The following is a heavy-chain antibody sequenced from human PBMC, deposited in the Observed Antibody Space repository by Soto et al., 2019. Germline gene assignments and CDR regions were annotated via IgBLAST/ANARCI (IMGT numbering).Heavy chain of an antibody. CDR3: ARDSRRYDILTGYYTDHPYYYYGMDV. J-gene: IGHJ6*02. CDR2: INAGNGNT. CDR1: GYTFTSYA. Sequence: ASVKVSCKASGYTFTSYAMHWVRQAPGQRLEWMGWINAGNGNTKYSQKFQGRVTITRDTSASTAYMELSSLRSEDTAVYYCARDSRRYDILTGYYTDHPYYYYGMDVWGQGTTVTVSS. V-gene: IGHV1-3*01. D-gene: IGHD3-9*01.